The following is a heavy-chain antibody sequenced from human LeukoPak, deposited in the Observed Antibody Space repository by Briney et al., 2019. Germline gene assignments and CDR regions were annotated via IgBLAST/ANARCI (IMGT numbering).Heavy chain of an antibody. D-gene: IGHD1-26*01. CDR3: ATEGLTVGAKGY. Sequence: SETLSVTSVLPGDSIKNGNYYCAWIRQPPGEGLEWLGTIYYHGATQYNWSLKGRLNLRLDTSNNQFCPKLTSVTAADTAFYYCATEGLTVGAKGYWGPGTLVTVS. CDR1: GDSIKNGNYY. J-gene: IGHJ4*02. V-gene: IGHV4-39*07. CDR2: IYYHGAT.